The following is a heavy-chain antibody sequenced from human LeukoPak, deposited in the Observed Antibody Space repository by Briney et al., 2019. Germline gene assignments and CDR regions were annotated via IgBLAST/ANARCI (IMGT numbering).Heavy chain of an antibody. Sequence: SETLSLTCTVSGGSISSGGYYWSWIRQHPGKGLEWIGYIYYSGSTYYNPSLKSRVTISVDTSKDQFSLKLSSVTAADTAVYYCASDIAAAAPYYWGQGTLVTVSS. CDR3: ASDIAAAAPYY. CDR1: GGSISSGGYY. D-gene: IGHD6-13*01. J-gene: IGHJ4*02. CDR2: IYYSGST. V-gene: IGHV4-31*03.